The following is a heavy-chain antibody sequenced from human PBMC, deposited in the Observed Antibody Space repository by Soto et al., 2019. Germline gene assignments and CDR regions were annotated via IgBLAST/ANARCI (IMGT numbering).Heavy chain of an antibody. CDR1: GYTFTSYD. Sequence: QVQLVQSGAEVKKHGASVKVSCKASGYTFTSYDINWVRQATGQGLEWMGWMNPKSGNTGYAQKFQGRVTMPRNPPICTAYMELTSLRSEDTAVYYCARTPGRLTRHYYYMDVWGKGTTVTVSS. V-gene: IGHV1-8*01. D-gene: IGHD3-10*01. CDR3: ARTPGRLTRHYYYMDV. J-gene: IGHJ6*03. CDR2: MNPKSGNT.